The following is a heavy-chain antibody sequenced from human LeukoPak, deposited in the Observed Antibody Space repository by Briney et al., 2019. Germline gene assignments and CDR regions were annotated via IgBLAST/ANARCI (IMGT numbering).Heavy chain of an antibody. Sequence: GGSLRLSCVASRFIFRSYWMTWVRLAPGKGLEWVSTISGGGGSTYYADSVKGRFTISRDNSKNTLYLQVNSLRAEDTAVYYCAKGGKWDVTPFDYWGQGTLVTVSS. D-gene: IGHD1-26*01. CDR1: RFIFRSYW. J-gene: IGHJ4*02. CDR2: ISGGGGST. V-gene: IGHV3-23*01. CDR3: AKGGKWDVTPFDY.